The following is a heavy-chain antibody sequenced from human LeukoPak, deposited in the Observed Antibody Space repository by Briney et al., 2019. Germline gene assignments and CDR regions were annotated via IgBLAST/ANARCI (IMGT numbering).Heavy chain of an antibody. CDR3: ARLITMVRGVIYGRQYDFDY. D-gene: IGHD3-10*01. Sequence: ASVKVSCKASGYTFTSYDINWVRQATGQGLEWMGWISAYNGNTNYAQKLQGRVTMTTDTSTSTAYMELRSLRSDDTAVYYCARLITMVRGVIYGRQYDFDYWGQGTLVTVSS. V-gene: IGHV1-18*01. CDR2: ISAYNGNT. J-gene: IGHJ4*02. CDR1: GYTFTSYD.